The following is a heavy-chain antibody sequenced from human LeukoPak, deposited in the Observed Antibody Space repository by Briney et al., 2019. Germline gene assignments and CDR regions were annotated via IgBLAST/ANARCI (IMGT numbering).Heavy chain of an antibody. Sequence: SGTLSLTCAVSGASISSDKWWSWVRQPPGKGLEWIGEINHSGNTNYSPSLKSRVTMSTDKSKNEFSLRLTSVTAADTAMYYCARAGVWLPAVWGQGTLVTVSS. J-gene: IGHJ4*02. D-gene: IGHD3-9*01. CDR1: GASISSDKW. V-gene: IGHV4-4*02. CDR3: ARAGVWLPAV. CDR2: INHSGNT.